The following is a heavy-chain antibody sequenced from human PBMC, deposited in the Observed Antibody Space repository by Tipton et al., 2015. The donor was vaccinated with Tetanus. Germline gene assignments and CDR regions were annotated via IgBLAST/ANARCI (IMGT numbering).Heavy chain of an antibody. CDR3: ARLRVYCSTACYSREDY. D-gene: IGHD2/OR15-2a*01. V-gene: IGHV3-7*01. J-gene: IGHJ4*02. CDR2: IKEDGSEM. CDR1: KFSFSRHS. Sequence: GSLRLSCAASKFSFSRHSMNWVRQAPGKGLEWVANIKEDGSEMYYADSVKVRFTISRDNARNSLSVHMNSLTAEDTAVYYCARLRVYCSTACYSREDYWGQGTLVTVSS.